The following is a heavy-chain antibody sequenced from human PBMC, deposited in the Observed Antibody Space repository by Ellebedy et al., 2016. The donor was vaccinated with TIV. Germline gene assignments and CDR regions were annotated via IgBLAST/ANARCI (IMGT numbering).Heavy chain of an antibody. CDR3: ARVHELRGAFDI. J-gene: IGHJ3*02. Sequence: SETLSLTCTVSGGSISSSSYYWGWIRQPPGKGLEWIGSIYYSGSTYYNPSLKSRVTISVDTSKNQFPLKLSSVTAADTAVYYCARVHELRGAFDIWGQGTMVTVSS. V-gene: IGHV4-39*06. CDR1: GGSISSSSYY. CDR2: IYYSGST. D-gene: IGHD3-10*01.